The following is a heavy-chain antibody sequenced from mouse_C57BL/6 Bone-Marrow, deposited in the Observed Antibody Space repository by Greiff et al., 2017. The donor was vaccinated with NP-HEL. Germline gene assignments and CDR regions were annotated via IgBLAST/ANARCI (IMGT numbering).Heavy chain of an antibody. J-gene: IGHJ3*01. CDR2: IYPRDGST. Sequence: VQLVESDAELVKPGASVKISCKVSGYTFTDHTIHWMKQRPEQGLEWIGYIYPRDGSTKYNEKFKGKATLTADKSSSTAYMQLNSLTSEDSAVYFCARKGPYYYGSSSWFAYWGQGTLVTVSA. CDR1: GYTFTDHT. D-gene: IGHD1-1*01. V-gene: IGHV1-78*01. CDR3: ARKGPYYYGSSSWFAY.